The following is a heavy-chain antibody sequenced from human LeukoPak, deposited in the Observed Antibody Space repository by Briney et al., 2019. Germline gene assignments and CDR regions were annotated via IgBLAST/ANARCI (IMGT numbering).Heavy chain of an antibody. V-gene: IGHV4-59*01. CDR2: IYYGGST. D-gene: IGHD3-16*02. Sequence: SGTLSLTCTVSGGSISSDYWSWIRQPPGKGLEWIGYIYYGGSTNYNPSLKSRVTLSIDTSKNQFSLKLSSVTAADTAAYYCARSRWSYRGPDYWGQGTLVTVSS. J-gene: IGHJ4*02. CDR3: ARSRWSYRGPDY. CDR1: GGSISSDY.